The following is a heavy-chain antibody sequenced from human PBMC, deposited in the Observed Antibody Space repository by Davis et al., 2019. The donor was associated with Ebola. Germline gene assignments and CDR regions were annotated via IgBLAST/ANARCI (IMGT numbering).Heavy chain of an antibody. V-gene: IGHV4-30-4*02. CDR1: GGSISRGDYY. J-gene: IGHJ4*02. CDR2: IYYSGST. Sequence: MPSETLSLTCTVSGGSISRGDYYWSWIRQPPGKGLEWIGYIYYSGSTYYNPSLKSRVTISVDTSKNQFSLKLSSVTAADTAVYYCARVGELDGVDYWGQGTLVTVSS. D-gene: IGHD1-26*01. CDR3: ARVGELDGVDY.